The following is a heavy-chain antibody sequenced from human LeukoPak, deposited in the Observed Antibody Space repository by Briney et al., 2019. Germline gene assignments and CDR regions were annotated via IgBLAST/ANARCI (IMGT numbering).Heavy chain of an antibody. CDR2: ISSNGGST. Sequence: PGGSLRLSCAASGFTFSSYAMHWVRQAPGKGLEYVSAISSNGGSTYYANSVKGRFTISGDNSKNTLYLQMGSLRAEDMAVYYCARAKEYYYDSSGYYYFDYWGQGTLVTVSS. V-gene: IGHV3-64*01. CDR1: GFTFSSYA. D-gene: IGHD3-22*01. CDR3: ARAKEYYYDSSGYYYFDY. J-gene: IGHJ4*02.